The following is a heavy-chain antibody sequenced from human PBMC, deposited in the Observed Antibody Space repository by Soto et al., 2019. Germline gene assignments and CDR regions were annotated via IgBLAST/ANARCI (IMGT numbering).Heavy chain of an antibody. CDR2: ISYDGSNK. Sequence: QVQLVESGGGVVQPGRSLRLSCAASGFTFSSYAMHWVRQAPGKGLEWVAVISYDGSNKYYADSVKGRFTISRDNSKNTLDLQMNSLRAEDTAVYYCARDGLFWYFDYWGQGTLFTVSS. CDR1: GFTFSSYA. D-gene: IGHD3-3*01. CDR3: ARDGLFWYFDY. V-gene: IGHV3-30-3*01. J-gene: IGHJ4*02.